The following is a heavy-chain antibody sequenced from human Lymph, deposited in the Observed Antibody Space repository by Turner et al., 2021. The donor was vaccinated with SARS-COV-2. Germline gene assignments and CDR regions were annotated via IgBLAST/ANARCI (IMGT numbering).Heavy chain of an antibody. Sequence: QVQLVQSGAEVKKPGSSVTVSCKASGGTFSSYAINWVRQAPGQGLGWMGRWIPIFGIANDAKKFQGRVTITADKSTSTAYMELSSLRSEDTAVYYCARGRLDSFGGGYYSWFDPWGQGTLVTVSS. V-gene: IGHV1-69*04. CDR1: GGTFSSYA. CDR2: WIPIFGIA. CDR3: ARGRLDSFGGGYYSWFDP. J-gene: IGHJ5*02. D-gene: IGHD1-26*01.